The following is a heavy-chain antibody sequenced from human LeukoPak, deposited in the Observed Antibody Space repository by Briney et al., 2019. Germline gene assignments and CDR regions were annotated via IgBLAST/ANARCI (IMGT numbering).Heavy chain of an antibody. D-gene: IGHD4-17*01. CDR1: GSTVSSNY. Sequence: GGSLRLSCAASGSTVSSNYMSWVRQAPGKGLEWVSVIYSGGSTYYADSVKGRFTISRDNSKNTLYLQMNSLRAEGTAVYYCARVRGDYGDYIFDYWGQGTLVTVSS. J-gene: IGHJ4*02. V-gene: IGHV3-53*01. CDR3: ARVRGDYGDYIFDY. CDR2: IYSGGST.